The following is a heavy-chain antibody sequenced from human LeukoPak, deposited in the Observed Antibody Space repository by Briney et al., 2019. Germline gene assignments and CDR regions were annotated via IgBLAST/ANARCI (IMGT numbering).Heavy chain of an antibody. V-gene: IGHV3-21*01. CDR3: ARAFGYGDYISDY. Sequence: GGFLRLSCAASGFTFSRYNMNWVRQAPGKGLEWVSSISTGSSYIYYADSVKGRFTISRDNAKNSLYLQMNSLRAEDTAVYYCARAFGYGDYISDYWGQGTLVTVSS. CDR2: ISTGSSYI. D-gene: IGHD4-17*01. J-gene: IGHJ4*02. CDR1: GFTFSRYN.